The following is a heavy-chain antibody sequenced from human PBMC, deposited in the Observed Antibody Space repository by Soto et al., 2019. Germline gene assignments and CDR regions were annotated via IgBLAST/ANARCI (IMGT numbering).Heavy chain of an antibody. CDR3: ARQEYSYGNWFDP. J-gene: IGHJ5*02. CDR2: VYYSGSA. D-gene: IGHD5-18*01. CDR1: GGSISTYY. V-gene: IGHV4-59*08. Sequence: SETLSLTCTVSGGSISTYYWTWIRQFPGKGLEWIGYVYYSGSAKYNPSLKSRVTISIDTSKKQFSLKLSSVTAADTAVYYCARQEYSYGNWFDPWGQGTLVTVSS.